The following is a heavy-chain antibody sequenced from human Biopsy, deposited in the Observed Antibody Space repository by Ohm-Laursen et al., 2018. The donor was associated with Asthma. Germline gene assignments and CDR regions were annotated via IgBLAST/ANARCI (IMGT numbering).Heavy chain of an antibody. Sequence: SDTLSLTCTVSGGSIRSHDWTWIRLPPGKGLEYIGDVSHTGGTNYNPSLKSRVTMSLYTSKSQFSLRLTSVTPADTAVYYCARLADCSGGACYSYGWFDPWGQGTRVTVSS. V-gene: IGHV4-59*07. D-gene: IGHD2-15*01. J-gene: IGHJ5*02. CDR1: GGSIRSHD. CDR2: VSHTGGT. CDR3: ARLADCSGGACYSYGWFDP.